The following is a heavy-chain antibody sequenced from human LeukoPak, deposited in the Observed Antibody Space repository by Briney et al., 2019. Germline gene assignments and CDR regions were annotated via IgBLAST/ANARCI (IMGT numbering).Heavy chain of an antibody. J-gene: IGHJ6*03. D-gene: IGHD3-22*01. CDR3: ARLSYDSSDFHYMDV. Sequence: GESLKISCKGSGYSFTSYWIGWVRQMPGKGLEWRGIIYPGDSDTRYSPSFQGQVTISADKSISTAFLQWSSLKASDTAMYYCARLSYDSSDFHYMDVWGKGTTVTISS. CDR1: GYSFTSYW. V-gene: IGHV5-51*01. CDR2: IYPGDSDT.